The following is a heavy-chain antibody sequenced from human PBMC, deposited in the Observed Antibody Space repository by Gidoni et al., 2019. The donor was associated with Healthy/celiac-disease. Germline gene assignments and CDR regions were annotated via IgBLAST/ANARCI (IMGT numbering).Heavy chain of an antibody. Sequence: EVQLVQSGAEVKKPGESLKISCKGSGSSFTSYWIGWVRQMPGKGLEWMGIIYPGDSDTRYSPSFQGQVTISADKSISTAYLQWSSLKASDTAMYYCASSHGSGSYYNVWFDPWGQGTLVTVSS. CDR1: GSSFTSYW. CDR2: IYPGDSDT. J-gene: IGHJ5*02. V-gene: IGHV5-51*01. D-gene: IGHD3-10*01. CDR3: ASSHGSGSYYNVWFDP.